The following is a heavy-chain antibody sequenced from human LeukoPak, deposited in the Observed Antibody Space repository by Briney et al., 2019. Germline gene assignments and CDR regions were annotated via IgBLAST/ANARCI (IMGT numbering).Heavy chain of an antibody. CDR1: GFTVITND. Sequence: GGSLRLSCAASGFTVITNDMTWVRQAPGKGLEWVSGITGSGGSTYYADSVKGRFTISRDNSKNTLYLQMNILRAEDTAIYYCAKRASALAGFQYFDSWGQGTLVSVSS. V-gene: IGHV3-23*01. D-gene: IGHD6-19*01. CDR2: ITGSGGST. CDR3: AKRASALAGFQYFDS. J-gene: IGHJ4*02.